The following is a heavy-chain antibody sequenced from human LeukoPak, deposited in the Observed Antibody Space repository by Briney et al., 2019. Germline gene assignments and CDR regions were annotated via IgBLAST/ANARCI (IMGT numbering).Heavy chain of an antibody. J-gene: IGHJ4*02. Sequence: GSSVKVSCKASGGTFSSYAISWVRQAPGQELEWMGRIIPIFGTANYAQKFQGRVTITTDESTSTAYTELSSLRSEDTAVYYCARYSSQYYFDYWGQGTLVTVSS. CDR1: GGTFSSYA. CDR3: ARYSSQYYFDY. CDR2: IIPIFGTA. V-gene: IGHV1-69*05. D-gene: IGHD6-13*01.